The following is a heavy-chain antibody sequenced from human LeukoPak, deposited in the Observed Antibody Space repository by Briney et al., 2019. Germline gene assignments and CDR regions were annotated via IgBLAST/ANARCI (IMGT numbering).Heavy chain of an antibody. Sequence: GGSLRLSCAASGFTFSSYWMSWVRQAPGKGLEWVANIKQDGSEKYYVDSVKGRFTISRDNAKNSLYLQMNSLRAEDTAVYYCARDLFDYYDSGGYSFDYWGQGTLVTVSS. V-gene: IGHV3-7*01. CDR1: GFTFSSYW. CDR3: ARDLFDYYDSGGYSFDY. D-gene: IGHD3-22*01. J-gene: IGHJ4*02. CDR2: IKQDGSEK.